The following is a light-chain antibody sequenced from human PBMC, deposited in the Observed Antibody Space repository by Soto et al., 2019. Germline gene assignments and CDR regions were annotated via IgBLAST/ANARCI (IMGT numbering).Light chain of an antibody. CDR3: CSYAGSHLDV. CDR1: SSDVGDYNY. Sequence: QSALTQPRSVSGSPGQSVTISCTGTSSDVGDYNYVSWYQQHPGKAPKLMIYDVTKRPSGVPDRFSGSKSGNTASLTISGLQAEDEADYYCCSYAGSHLDVFGTGTKVTVL. CDR2: DVT. V-gene: IGLV2-11*01. J-gene: IGLJ1*01.